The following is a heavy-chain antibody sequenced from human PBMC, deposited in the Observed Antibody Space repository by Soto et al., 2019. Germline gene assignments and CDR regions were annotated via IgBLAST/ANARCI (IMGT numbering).Heavy chain of an antibody. D-gene: IGHD4-17*01. J-gene: IGHJ4*02. CDR3: ARSPTTVTNFDY. V-gene: IGHV4-31*03. CDR2: IYYSGST. Sequence: PSETLSLTCTVSGGSISSGGYYWSWIRQHPGKGLEWIGYIYYSGSTYYNPSLKSRVTISVDTSKNQFSLKLSSVTAADTAVYYCARSPTTVTNFDYWGQGTLVTVSS. CDR1: GGSISSGGYY.